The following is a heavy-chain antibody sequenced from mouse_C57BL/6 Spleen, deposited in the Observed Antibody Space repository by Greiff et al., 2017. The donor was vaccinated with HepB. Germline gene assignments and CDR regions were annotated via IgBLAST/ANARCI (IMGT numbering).Heavy chain of an antibody. J-gene: IGHJ4*01. V-gene: IGHV5-16*01. CDR3: ARENYSNYMDY. Sequence: EVHLVESEGGLVQPGSSMKLSCTASGFTFSDYYMAWVRQVPEKGLEWVANINYDGSSTYYLDSLKSRFIISRDNAKNILYLQMSSLKSEDTATYYCARENYSNYMDYWGQGTSVTVSS. D-gene: IGHD2-5*01. CDR1: GFTFSDYY. CDR2: INYDGSST.